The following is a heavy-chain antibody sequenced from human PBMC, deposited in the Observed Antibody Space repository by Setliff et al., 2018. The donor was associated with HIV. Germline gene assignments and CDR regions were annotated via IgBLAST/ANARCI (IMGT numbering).Heavy chain of an antibody. J-gene: IGHJ4*02. CDR1: DGSFSSDY. V-gene: IGHV4-59*01. CDR3: ARDGGDPRYSGTYNY. D-gene: IGHD1-26*01. Sequence: LSLTCTVSDGSFSSDYWTWIRQTPGKGLEWIGYIYYSGSTNYNPSLKSRVTIAVDTSKNQFSLNLNSVTAADTAMYFCARDGGDPRYSGTYNYWGQGALVTVSS. CDR2: IYYSGST.